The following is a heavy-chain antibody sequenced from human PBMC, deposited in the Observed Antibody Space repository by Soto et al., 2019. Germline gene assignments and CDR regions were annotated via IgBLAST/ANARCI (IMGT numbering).Heavy chain of an antibody. J-gene: IGHJ4*02. V-gene: IGHV3-23*01. Sequence: GGSLRLSCAASGFTFSSYAMSWVRQAPGKGLEWVSAISGSGGSTYYADSVKGRFTISRDNSKNTLYLQMNSLRAEDTAVYYRAKTPSAYCSGGSCYSVFDYWGQGTLVTVSS. D-gene: IGHD2-15*01. CDR2: ISGSGGST. CDR1: GFTFSSYA. CDR3: AKTPSAYCSGGSCYSVFDY.